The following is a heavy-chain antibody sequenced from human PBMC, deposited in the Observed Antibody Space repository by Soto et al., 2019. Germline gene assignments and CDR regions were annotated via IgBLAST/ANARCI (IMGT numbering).Heavy chain of an antibody. V-gene: IGHV3-53*04. CDR2: IYSDGST. J-gene: IGHJ4*02. CDR3: ARHPPDSYGHY. D-gene: IGHD5-18*01. Sequence: PGGSLRLSCAASGFTVSSNYMSWVRQAPGKGLEWVSVIYSDGSTYYADSVKGRFTISRHNSKNTLYLQMNSLRAEDTAVYYCARHPPDSYGHYWGQGTLVTVSS. CDR1: GFTVSSNY.